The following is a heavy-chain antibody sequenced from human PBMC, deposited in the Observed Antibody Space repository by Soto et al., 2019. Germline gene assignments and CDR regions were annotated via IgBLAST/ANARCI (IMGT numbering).Heavy chain of an antibody. J-gene: IGHJ4*02. Sequence: QVQLQESGPGLVKPSQTLSLTCTVSGGSISSGGYYWSWIRQHPGKGLEWIGYIYYSGSTYYNPSLKSRVTISVDTCKNQFSLKLSSVTAADTAVYYCARDGHGYNSFDYWGQGTLVTVSS. CDR1: GGSISSGGYY. CDR2: IYYSGST. V-gene: IGHV4-31*03. CDR3: ARDGHGYNSFDY. D-gene: IGHD3-22*01.